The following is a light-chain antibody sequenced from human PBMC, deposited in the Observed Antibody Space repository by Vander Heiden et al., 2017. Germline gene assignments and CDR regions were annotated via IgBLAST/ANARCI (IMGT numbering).Light chain of an antibody. V-gene: IGKV3-15*01. J-gene: IGKJ2*01. CDR3: QQYNTWPYT. CDR2: DAA. Sequence: DIVLTQSPASLPVSPGGRATLSCRASQSVSNNLAWYHQKPGQAPRLLIFDAASRATGVPARITASGSGTEFSLTISSLQSEDVASFYCQQYNTWPYTFGQGTKLEIK. CDR1: QSVSNN.